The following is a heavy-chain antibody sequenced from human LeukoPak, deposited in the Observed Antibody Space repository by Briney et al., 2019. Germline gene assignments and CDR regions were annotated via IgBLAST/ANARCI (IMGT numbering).Heavy chain of an antibody. CDR2: IWYDGSNK. Sequence: GRSLRLSCEASGFTFSSYGMHWVRQAPGKGLEWVAVIWYDGSNKYYADSVKGRFTISRDNSKNTLYLQMNSLRAEDTAVYYCARGMRGVRYYFDYWGQGTLVTVSS. V-gene: IGHV3-33*01. J-gene: IGHJ4*02. CDR3: ARGMRGVRYYFDY. D-gene: IGHD3-3*01. CDR1: GFTFSSYG.